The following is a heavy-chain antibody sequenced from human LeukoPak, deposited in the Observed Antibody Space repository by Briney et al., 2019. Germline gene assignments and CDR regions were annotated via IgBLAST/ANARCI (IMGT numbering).Heavy chain of an antibody. J-gene: IGHJ4*02. CDR3: ARGRGFYDSSAYYRFDY. CDR2: ISAHNGKT. CDR1: GYTFTSYG. V-gene: IGHV1-18*01. D-gene: IGHD3-22*01. Sequence: ASVKVSCKASGYTFTSYGISWVRQAPGQGLEGLGWISAHNGKTNYAQKFQDRVTMTTDTSTRTAYMELRSLRSDDTAVYYCARGRGFYDSSAYYRFDYWGQGTLVTVSS.